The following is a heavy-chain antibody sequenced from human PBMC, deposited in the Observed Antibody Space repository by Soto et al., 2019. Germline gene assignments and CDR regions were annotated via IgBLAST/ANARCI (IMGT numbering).Heavy chain of an antibody. CDR3: AREEIVVVRSGMDV. CDR1: GYTFTSYA. D-gene: IGHD3-22*01. J-gene: IGHJ6*02. Sequence: QVQLVQSGAEVKKPGASVKVSCKASGYTFTSYAMHWVRQAPGQRLEWMGWINAGNGNTKYSQKFQGRVTITRDTAASTAYMELSSRRSEDTAVYYCAREEIVVVRSGMDVWGQGTTVTVSS. CDR2: INAGNGNT. V-gene: IGHV1-3*01.